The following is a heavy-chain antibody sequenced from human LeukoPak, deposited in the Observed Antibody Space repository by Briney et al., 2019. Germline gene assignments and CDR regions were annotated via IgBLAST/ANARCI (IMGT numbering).Heavy chain of an antibody. V-gene: IGHV4-39*01. CDR2: IYYSGST. J-gene: IGHJ4*02. D-gene: IGHD3-3*01. Sequence: SETLSLTCTVSGDSISSDNYYWGWIRQPPGKELEWIGSIYYSGSTYYNPSLKSRITISVDTSKNQFSLKLSTVTAADTAVYYCARQLRHEWLFTQKYFDYWGQGTLVTVSS. CDR3: ARQLRHEWLFTQKYFDY. CDR1: GDSISSDNYY.